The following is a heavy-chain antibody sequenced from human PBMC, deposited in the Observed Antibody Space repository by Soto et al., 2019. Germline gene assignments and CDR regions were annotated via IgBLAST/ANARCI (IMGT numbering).Heavy chain of an antibody. CDR2: INPDNGNT. J-gene: IGHJ5*02. Sequence: ASVKVSCKASGYTVTNYGINWVRQARGQGLEWMGWINPDNGNTKYAQKVQGRVTMTTDTSTTTAYMEVRSLRSDDTAVYFCARDPRHCTGDRCYTCFDPWGQGTRVTVS. V-gene: IGHV1-18*04. CDR3: ARDPRHCTGDRCYTCFDP. CDR1: GYTVTNYG. D-gene: IGHD2-15*01.